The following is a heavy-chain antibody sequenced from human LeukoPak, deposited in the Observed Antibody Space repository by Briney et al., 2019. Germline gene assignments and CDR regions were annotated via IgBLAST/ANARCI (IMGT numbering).Heavy chain of an antibody. CDR3: ASTLKTYSSSWYQDWDY. J-gene: IGHJ4*02. CDR2: IYSGGST. CDR1: GFTVSSNH. Sequence: GGSLRLSCAASGFTVSSNHMSWVRQAPGKGLEWVSVIYSGGSTYYADSVKGRFTISRHNSKNTLYLQMNSLRAEDTAVYYCASTLKTYSSSWYQDWDYWGQGTLVTVSS. D-gene: IGHD6-13*01. V-gene: IGHV3-53*04.